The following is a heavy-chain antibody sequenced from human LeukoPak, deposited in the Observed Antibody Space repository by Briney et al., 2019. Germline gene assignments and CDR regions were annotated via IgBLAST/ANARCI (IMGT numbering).Heavy chain of an antibody. Sequence: GGSLRLSCAASGFTFSSYAMHWVRQAPGKGLEWVAVISYDGSNKYYADSVKGRFTISRDNSKNTLYLQMNSLRAEDTAVYYCARGDYDSSGYYYDYWGQGTPVTVSS. J-gene: IGHJ4*02. D-gene: IGHD3-22*01. CDR3: ARGDYDSSGYYYDY. CDR2: ISYDGSNK. V-gene: IGHV3-30-3*01. CDR1: GFTFSSYA.